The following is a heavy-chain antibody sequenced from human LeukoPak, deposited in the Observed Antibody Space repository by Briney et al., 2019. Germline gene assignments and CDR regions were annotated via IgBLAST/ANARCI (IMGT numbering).Heavy chain of an antibody. D-gene: IGHD5-18*01. J-gene: IGHJ4*02. Sequence: GGSLRLSCAASGFAFSSYAMSWVRQAPRKGLEWVSAISGSGGSTYYADSVKGRFTISRDNSKNTLYLQMNSLRAEDTAVYYCAKEGGYSYGNQFDYWGQGTLVTVSS. V-gene: IGHV3-23*01. CDR2: ISGSGGST. CDR3: AKEGGYSYGNQFDY. CDR1: GFAFSSYA.